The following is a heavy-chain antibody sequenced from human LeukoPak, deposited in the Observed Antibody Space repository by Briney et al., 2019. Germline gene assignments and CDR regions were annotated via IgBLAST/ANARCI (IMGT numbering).Heavy chain of an antibody. CDR1: GGSFSGYY. J-gene: IGHJ4*02. CDR3: AREDYGDYYRLFDY. CDR2: INESGST. V-gene: IGHV4-34*01. D-gene: IGHD4-17*01. Sequence: SSETLSLTCAVYGGSFSGYYWSWIRQPPGKGLKWIGEINESGSTNYNPSLKSRVTISVDTSKNQLSLKLSSVTAADTAVYYCAREDYGDYYRLFDYWGQGTLVIVSS.